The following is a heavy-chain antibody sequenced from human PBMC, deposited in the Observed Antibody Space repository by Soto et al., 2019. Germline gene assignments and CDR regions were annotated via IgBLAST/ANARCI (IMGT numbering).Heavy chain of an antibody. D-gene: IGHD3-16*02. J-gene: IGHJ5*02. Sequence: QVQLVESGGGVVQPGRSLRLSCAASGFTFSSYGMHWVRQAPGKGLEWVAVISYDGSNKYYADSVKGRFTISRDNSKNTLYLQMNSLRAEDTAVYYCAKGSDWVIGMSWFDPWGQGTLVTVSS. CDR2: ISYDGSNK. CDR1: GFTFSSYG. CDR3: AKGSDWVIGMSWFDP. V-gene: IGHV3-30*18.